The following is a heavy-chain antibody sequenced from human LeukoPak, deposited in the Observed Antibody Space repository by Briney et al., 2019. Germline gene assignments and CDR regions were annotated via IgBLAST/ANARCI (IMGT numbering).Heavy chain of an antibody. CDR3: AKMAIAKGATQGRGFLQFDL. CDR2: ITGTGFDT. V-gene: IGHV3-23*01. CDR1: GFTFDNHA. D-gene: IGHD2-21*01. Sequence: GGSLRLSCAASGFTFDNHAMTWVRQAPGKGLEWVSLITGTGFDTYTANSVKGRFITSRDNSKNSLYLRLNSLRPEDTAMYYCAKMAIAKGATQGRGFLQFDLWGQETLVTVSS. J-gene: IGHJ5*02.